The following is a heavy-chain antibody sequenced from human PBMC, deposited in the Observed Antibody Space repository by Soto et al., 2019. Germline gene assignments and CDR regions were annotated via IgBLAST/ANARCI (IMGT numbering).Heavy chain of an antibody. V-gene: IGHV4-31*03. CDR3: ARAYDYDAHKNDGFDI. D-gene: IGHD3-16*01. J-gene: IGHJ3*02. CDR2: IYDNGDT. CDR1: GGSIGSGDYY. Sequence: QVQLQESGPGLVKPSQTLSLTCTVSGGSIGSGDYYWTWIRQHPGRGLEWIGYIYDNGDTYYNPSLKSRVTIAADTAKNQYSLSLSSVTAADSAVYYCARAYDYDAHKNDGFDIWGQGTLVTVSS.